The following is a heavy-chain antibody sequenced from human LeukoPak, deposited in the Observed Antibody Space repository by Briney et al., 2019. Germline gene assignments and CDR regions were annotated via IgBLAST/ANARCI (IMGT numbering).Heavy chain of an antibody. V-gene: IGHV4-59*01. CDR1: GGSISSYY. D-gene: IGHD5-18*01. J-gene: IGHJ4*02. Sequence: PSETLSLTCTVSGGSISSYYWSWIRQPPGKGLEWIGYIYYSGSTNYNPSLKSRVTISVDTSKNQFSLKLSSVTAADTAVYYCARHHTAGGYGYDYWGQGTLVTVS. CDR3: ARHHTAGGYGYDY. CDR2: IYYSGST.